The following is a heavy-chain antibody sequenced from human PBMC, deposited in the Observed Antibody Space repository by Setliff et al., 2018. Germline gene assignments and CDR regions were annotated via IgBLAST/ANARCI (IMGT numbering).Heavy chain of an antibody. V-gene: IGHV4-34*01. CDR3: ARDRTAYSYGLDV. D-gene: IGHD5-18*01. CDR1: GGSFNVYF. CDR2: ISHSGST. Sequence: ASETLSLTCAVYGGSFNVYFWSWIRQPPGKGLEWIGEISHSGSTNFNPSLKTRVTMSVDTSKNQFALNLRSVTAADSAVYYCARDRTAYSYGLDVWGQGTTVTAP. J-gene: IGHJ6*02.